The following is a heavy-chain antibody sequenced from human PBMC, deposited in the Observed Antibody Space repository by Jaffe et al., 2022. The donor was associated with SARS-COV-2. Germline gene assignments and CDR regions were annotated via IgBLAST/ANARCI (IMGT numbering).Heavy chain of an antibody. D-gene: IGHD6-13*01. V-gene: IGHV4-39*01. CDR1: GGSISTKGFY. J-gene: IGHJ5*02. CDR3: ARHAATLPFDP. CDR2: IHFTGTT. Sequence: QLQLQESGPGLVRPSETLSLTCSVSGGSISTKGFYWGWVRQPPGKGLEWIGTIHFTGTTYFKLSLDSRVTISADTSKSQFFLKLSSVTAADTAVYYCARHAATLPFDPWGQGTLVTVSS.